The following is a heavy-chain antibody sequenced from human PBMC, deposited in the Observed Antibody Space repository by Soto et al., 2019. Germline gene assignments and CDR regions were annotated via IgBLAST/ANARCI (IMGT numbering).Heavy chain of an antibody. Sequence: GGSLRLSCAASGFTFSSYAMHWVRQAPGKGLEWVSVIYSGGTTYYADSVKGRFTISRDNSKNTLYLQMNSLRGEDTAVYYCARDRRGYSGYDIYYFDYWGQGTLVTVSS. D-gene: IGHD5-12*01. CDR1: GFTFSSYA. J-gene: IGHJ4*02. V-gene: IGHV3-66*01. CDR2: IYSGGTT. CDR3: ARDRRGYSGYDIYYFDY.